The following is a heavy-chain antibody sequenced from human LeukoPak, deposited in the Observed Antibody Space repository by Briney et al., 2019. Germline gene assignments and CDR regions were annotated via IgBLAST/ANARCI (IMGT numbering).Heavy chain of an antibody. CDR2: ISAYNGNT. V-gene: IGHV1-18*01. CDR3: ARDPTRGYCSGGSCRLYAFDI. Sequence: ASVRVSCKASGYTFTSYGISWVRQAPGQGLEWMGWISAYNGNTNYAQKLQGRVTMTTDTSTSTAYMELRSLRSDDTAVYYCARDPTRGYCSGGSCRLYAFDIWGQGTMVTVSS. D-gene: IGHD2-15*01. CDR1: GYTFTSYG. J-gene: IGHJ3*02.